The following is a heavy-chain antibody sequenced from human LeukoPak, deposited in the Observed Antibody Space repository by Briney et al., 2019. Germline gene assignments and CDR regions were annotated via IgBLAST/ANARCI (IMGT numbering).Heavy chain of an antibody. CDR2: INTNTGNP. CDR1: GYTFTSYA. D-gene: IGHD2-2*01. V-gene: IGHV7-4-1*02. Sequence: ASVKVSCKASGYTFTSYAMNWVRQAPGQELEWMGWINTNTGNPTYAQGFTGRFVFSLDTSVSTAYLQISSLKAEDTAVYYCARGGIAVVPAANSDYWGQGTLVTVSS. CDR3: ARGGIAVVPAANSDY. J-gene: IGHJ4*02.